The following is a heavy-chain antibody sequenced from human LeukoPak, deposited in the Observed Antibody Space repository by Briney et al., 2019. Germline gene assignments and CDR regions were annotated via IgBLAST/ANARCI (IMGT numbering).Heavy chain of an antibody. D-gene: IGHD3-3*01. J-gene: IGHJ4*02. CDR1: GGSISSSSYY. CDR3: ARFWSGYFENEYYFDY. Sequence: SETLSLTCTVSGGSISSSSYYWGWIRQPPGKGLEWIGSIYYSGSTYYNPSLKSRVTISVDTSKNQFSLKLSSVTAADTAVYYCARFWSGYFENEYYFDYWGQGTLVTVSS. V-gene: IGHV4-39*01. CDR2: IYYSGST.